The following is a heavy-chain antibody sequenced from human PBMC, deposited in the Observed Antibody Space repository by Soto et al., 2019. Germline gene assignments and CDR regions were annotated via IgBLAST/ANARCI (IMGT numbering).Heavy chain of an antibody. V-gene: IGHV3-30-3*01. CDR3: AREWSISVAAPGY. CDR2: ISNNGINT. CDR1: GFTFSTYT. J-gene: IGHJ4*02. Sequence: PGGSLRLSCAAPGFTFSTYTMYWVRQAPGKGLEWVAGISNNGINTHYADSVKGRFTISRDNSKNTLYVQMNSLGAEDTAVYYCAREWSISVAAPGYWGQGTLVTVSS. D-gene: IGHD6-19*01.